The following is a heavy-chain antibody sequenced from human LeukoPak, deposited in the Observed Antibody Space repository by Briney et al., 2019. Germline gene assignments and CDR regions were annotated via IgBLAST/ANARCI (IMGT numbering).Heavy chain of an antibody. Sequence: GRSLRLSCAASGFTFSSYGMHWVRQAPGKGLEWVAVIWYDGSNKYYADSVKGRFTISRDNSKNTLYLQMNSLRAEDTAVYYCAKDPYYCSGGSCYYYGMDVWGQGTTVTVSS. V-gene: IGHV3-33*06. J-gene: IGHJ6*02. D-gene: IGHD2-15*01. CDR2: IWYDGSNK. CDR3: AKDPYYCSGGSCYYYGMDV. CDR1: GFTFSSYG.